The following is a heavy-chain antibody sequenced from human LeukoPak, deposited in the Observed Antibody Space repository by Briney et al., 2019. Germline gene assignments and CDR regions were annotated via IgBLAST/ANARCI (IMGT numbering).Heavy chain of an antibody. CDR3: AREVTIVRNFDY. CDR1: GGSISSSSYY. J-gene: IGHJ4*02. Sequence: PSETLSLTCTVSGGSISSSSYYWGWIRQPPGKGLEWIGSIYYSGSTYYNPSLKSRVTISVDTSKNQFSLKLSSVTAADTAVYYCAREVTIVRNFDYWGQGTLVTVSS. V-gene: IGHV4-39*07. CDR2: IYYSGST. D-gene: IGHD4-17*01.